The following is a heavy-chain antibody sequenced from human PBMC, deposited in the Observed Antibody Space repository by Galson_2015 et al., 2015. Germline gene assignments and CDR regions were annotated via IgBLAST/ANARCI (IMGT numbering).Heavy chain of an antibody. CDR3: ARGVAYSGYDW. D-gene: IGHD5-12*01. CDR1: GFTFSSYE. J-gene: IGHJ4*02. CDR2: ISSSGTTI. V-gene: IGHV3-48*03. Sequence: SLRLSCAASGFTFSSYEMNWVRQAPGKGLEWVSYISSSGTTIYYADSVKGRFTISRDNGKNSLYLEMNSLRAEDTAVYYRARGVAYSGYDWWGQGTLVTVSS.